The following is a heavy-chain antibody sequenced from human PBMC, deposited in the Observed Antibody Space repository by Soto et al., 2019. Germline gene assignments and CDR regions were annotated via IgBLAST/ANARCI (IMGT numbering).Heavy chain of an antibody. CDR1: GYTFTSYD. CDR3: ARGPTVTTLWYYYYMDV. J-gene: IGHJ6*03. CDR2: MNPNSGNT. Sequence: ASVKVSCKASGYTFTSYDINWVRQATGQGLEWMGWMNPNSGNTGYAQKFQGRVTMTRNTSISTAYMELSSLRSEDTAVYYCARGPTVTTLWYYYYMDVWGKGTTVTVSS. D-gene: IGHD4-4*01. V-gene: IGHV1-8*01.